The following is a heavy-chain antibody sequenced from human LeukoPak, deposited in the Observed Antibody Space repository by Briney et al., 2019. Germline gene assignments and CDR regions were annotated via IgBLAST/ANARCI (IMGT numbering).Heavy chain of an antibody. CDR2: IIPIFGTA. J-gene: IGHJ3*02. CDR1: GGTFSSYA. V-gene: IGHV1-69*13. Sequence: SVKVSCKASGGTFSSYAISWGRQAPGQGLEWMGGIIPIFGTAHYAQKFQGRVTITADESTSTAYMELSSLRSEDTAVYYCAKTYPIDAFDIWGQGTMATVSS. CDR3: AKTYPIDAFDI.